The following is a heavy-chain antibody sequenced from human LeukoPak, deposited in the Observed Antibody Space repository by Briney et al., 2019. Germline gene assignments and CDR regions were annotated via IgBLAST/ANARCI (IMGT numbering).Heavy chain of an antibody. J-gene: IGHJ6*03. CDR1: GGSISSSSYY. V-gene: IGHV4-39*07. Sequence: SETLSLTCTVSGGSISSSSYYWGWIRQPPGKGLEWIVSIYYSGSTYYNPSLKSRATISVDTSNNQFSLKLSSVTAADTAVYYCARVPLMSRKPYYYMDVWGKGTTVTVSS. CDR3: ARVPLMSRKPYYYMDV. CDR2: IYYSGST.